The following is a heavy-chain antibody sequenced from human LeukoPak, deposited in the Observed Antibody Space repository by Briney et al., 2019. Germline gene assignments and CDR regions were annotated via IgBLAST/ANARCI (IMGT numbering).Heavy chain of an antibody. D-gene: IGHD3-9*01. V-gene: IGHV3-73*01. CDR2: IRSKANSYAT. CDR1: GFTFSGSA. CDR3: TRQPTRYDILTGYYLGNWFDP. Sequence: GGSLRLSCAASGFTFSGSAMHWVRQASGKGLEWVGRIRSKANSYATAYAASVKGRFTISRDDSKNTAYLQMNSLKTEDTAVYYCTRQPTRYDILTGYYLGNWFDPWGQGTLVTVSS. J-gene: IGHJ5*02.